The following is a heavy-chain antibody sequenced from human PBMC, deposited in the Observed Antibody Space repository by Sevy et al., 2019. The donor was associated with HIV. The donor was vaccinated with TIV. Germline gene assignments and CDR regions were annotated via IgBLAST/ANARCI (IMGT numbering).Heavy chain of an antibody. CDR1: GFTLGDYG. CDR2: TKGKAHGRTT. Sequence: GGSLRLSCTASGFTLGDYGMSWVRQAPGKGLEWISFTKGKAHGRTTENAASVKGRFTSSRDDSTSIIYLQMNNLKIEDAAVYYCTRWGGAQASFDYWGQGTLVTVSS. CDR3: TRWGGAQASFDY. D-gene: IGHD1-26*01. J-gene: IGHJ4*02. V-gene: IGHV3-49*04.